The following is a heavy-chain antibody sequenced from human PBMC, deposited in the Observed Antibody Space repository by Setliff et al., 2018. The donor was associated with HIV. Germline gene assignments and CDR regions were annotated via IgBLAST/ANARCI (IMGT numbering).Heavy chain of an antibody. CDR1: GYTFTSYY. Sequence: ASVKVSCKASGYTFTSYYRHWVRQAPGQGLERMGWINPNSGGTTYAQKFQGRDTMTRDTSISIAYMEVSRLRSDDTAVYYCARDHCSSSGCYVYSYYGMDVWGQGTTVTVSS. D-gene: IGHD2-2*01. CDR3: ARDHCSSSGCYVYSYYGMDV. CDR2: INPNSGGT. V-gene: IGHV1-2*02. J-gene: IGHJ6*02.